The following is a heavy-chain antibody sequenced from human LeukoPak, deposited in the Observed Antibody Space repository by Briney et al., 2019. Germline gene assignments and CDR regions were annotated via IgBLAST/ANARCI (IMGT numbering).Heavy chain of an antibody. Sequence: ASVKVSCKAPGYTFTSYYMHWVRQAPGQGLEWMGIINPSGGSTSYAQKFQGRVTMTRDMSTSTVYMELSSLRSEDTAVYYCARESGSGYYYNYWGQGTLVTVSS. CDR3: ARESGSGYYYNY. D-gene: IGHD3-22*01. J-gene: IGHJ4*02. V-gene: IGHV1-46*01. CDR1: GYTFTSYY. CDR2: INPSGGST.